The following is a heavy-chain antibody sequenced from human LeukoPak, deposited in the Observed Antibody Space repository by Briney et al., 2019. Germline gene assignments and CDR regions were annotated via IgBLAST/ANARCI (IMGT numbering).Heavy chain of an antibody. J-gene: IGHJ4*02. V-gene: IGHV3-30*18. CDR2: ISYDGSNK. Sequence: GGSLRLSCAASGFTFSSYGMHWVRQAPGKGLEWVAVISYDGSNKYYADSVKGRFTISRDNSKNTLYLQMNSLRAEDTAVYYCAKDLGEVGATYFDYWGQGTLVTVSS. CDR3: AKDLGEVGATYFDY. CDR1: GFTFSSYG. D-gene: IGHD1-26*01.